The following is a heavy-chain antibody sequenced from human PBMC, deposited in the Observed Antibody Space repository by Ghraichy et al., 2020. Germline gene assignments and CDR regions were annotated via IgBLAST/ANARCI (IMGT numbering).Heavy chain of an antibody. J-gene: IGHJ4*02. CDR2: INHSGST. CDR1: GGSFSGYY. CDR3: AREGTTVTTYYFDY. V-gene: IGHV4-34*01. Sequence: SETLSLTCAVYGGSFSGYYWSWIRQPPGKGLEWIGEINHSGSTNYNPSLKSRVTISVDTSKNQFSLKLSSVTAADTAVYYCAREGTTVTTYYFDYWGQGTLVTVSS. D-gene: IGHD4-17*01.